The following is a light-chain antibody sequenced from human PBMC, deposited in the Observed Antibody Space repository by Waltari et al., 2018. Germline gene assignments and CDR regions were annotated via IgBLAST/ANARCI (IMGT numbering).Light chain of an antibody. V-gene: IGKV3-20*01. CDR1: QSVGSRS. J-gene: IGKJ1*01. CDR3: QQHGTLPAT. CDR2: RGA. Sequence: EIVLTQSPGTASFSPGERVTLSCRARQSVGSRSLAWCQQKPGQAPRLVIYRGARRATGIPDRFSGSGSGTDFSITISRLEPEDFAVYYCQQHGTLPATFGQGTKVEIK.